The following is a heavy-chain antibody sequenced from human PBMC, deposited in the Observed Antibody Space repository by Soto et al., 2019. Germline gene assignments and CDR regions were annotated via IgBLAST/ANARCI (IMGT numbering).Heavy chain of an antibody. CDR2: IYYSGST. J-gene: IGHJ6*02. CDR1: GGSISSGDYY. Sequence: SETLSLTCTVSGGSISSGDYYWSWIRQPPGKGLEWIGYIYYSGSTYYNPSLKSRVTISVDTSKNQFSLKLSSVTAADTAVYYCARPSTYYYYGMDVWGQGTTVTVSS. CDR3: ARPSTYYYYGMDV. V-gene: IGHV4-30-4*01.